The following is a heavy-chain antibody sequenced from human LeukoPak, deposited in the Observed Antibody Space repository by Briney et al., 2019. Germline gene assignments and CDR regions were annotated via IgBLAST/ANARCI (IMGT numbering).Heavy chain of an antibody. D-gene: IGHD6-13*01. J-gene: IGHJ4*02. V-gene: IGHV3-23*01. CDR3: ARGRGDSSSWYFDY. CDR2: ISASGGST. CDR1: GFTFSIYA. Sequence: GGSLRLSCAASGFTFSIYAMSWVRQAPGKGLEWVSSISASGGSTYDADSVKGRFTISRDISKNTLYLQMNSLRVEDTAVYYCARGRGDSSSWYFDYWGQGTLVTVSS.